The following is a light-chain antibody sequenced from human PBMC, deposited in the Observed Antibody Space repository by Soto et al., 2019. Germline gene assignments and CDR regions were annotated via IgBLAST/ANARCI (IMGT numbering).Light chain of an antibody. J-gene: IGLJ3*02. CDR1: SSNIGGNT. CDR3: VAWDDSLSGWV. Sequence: QLVLTQPPSLSGTPGQRVTISCSGSSSNIGGNTVHWYQHLPGTAPKLLIYYSNRRPSGVPDRFSGSRSGTSTSLTISGLQSEDEADYYCVAWDDSLSGWVFGGGTKLTVL. V-gene: IGLV1-44*01. CDR2: YSN.